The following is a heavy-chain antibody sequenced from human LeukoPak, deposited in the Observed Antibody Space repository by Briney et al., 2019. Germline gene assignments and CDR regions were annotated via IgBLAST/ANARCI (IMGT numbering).Heavy chain of an antibody. CDR2: ISYDGSNK. CDR1: GFTFSSYA. J-gene: IGHJ5*02. D-gene: IGHD3-22*01. Sequence: GRSLRLSCAASGFTFSSYAMHWVRQPPGKGLEWVAVISYDGSNKYYADSVNGRFTISTDNSTNTLYLQMNSLRAEDTAVYYCAREDRVGWFDPWGQGTLVTVSS. V-gene: IGHV3-30*04. CDR3: AREDRVGWFDP.